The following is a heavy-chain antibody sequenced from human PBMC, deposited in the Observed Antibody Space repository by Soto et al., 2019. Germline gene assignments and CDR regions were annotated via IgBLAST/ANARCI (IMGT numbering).Heavy chain of an antibody. CDR1: GYTFTSYD. J-gene: IGHJ6*02. CDR2: MNPNSGNT. Sequence: QVQLVQSGAEVKKPGASVKVSCKASGYTFTSYDINWVRQATGQGLEWMGWMNPNSGNTGYAQKFQGRVTMTKNTSISTADMELSSLRSDDTAVYYCARGRWYQLLFSRYGMDVWGQGTTVTVSS. D-gene: IGHD2-2*01. CDR3: ARGRWYQLLFSRYGMDV. V-gene: IGHV1-8*01.